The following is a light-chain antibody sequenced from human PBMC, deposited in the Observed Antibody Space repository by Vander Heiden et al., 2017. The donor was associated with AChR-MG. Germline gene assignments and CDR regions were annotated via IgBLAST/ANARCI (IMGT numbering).Light chain of an antibody. J-gene: IGKJ1*01. CDR3: QQYYYTPVT. CDR1: EAIIKS. V-gene: IGKV1-NL1*01. CDR2: GVS. Sequence: DCQMTQSPSSLSASVGDRVSITCRASEAIIKSLAWYHQKPGKAPKLLVYGVSRLAAGVPSRFSGSESGTGFTLTITSLQPEDFGTYYCQQYYYTPVTFGQGTRVEIK.